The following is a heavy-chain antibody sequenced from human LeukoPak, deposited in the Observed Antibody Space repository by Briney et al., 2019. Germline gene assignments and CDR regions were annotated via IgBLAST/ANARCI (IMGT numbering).Heavy chain of an antibody. CDR3: ARDQYYYGSGSSNPLDY. J-gene: IGHJ4*02. D-gene: IGHD3-10*01. V-gene: IGHV4-4*07. Sequence: SETLSLTCTVSGGSISSYYWSWIRQPAGKGLKWIGRIYTSGSTNYNPSLKSRVTMSVDTSKNQFSLKLSSVTAADTAVYYCARDQYYYGSGSSNPLDYWGQGTLVTVSS. CDR1: GGSISSYY. CDR2: IYTSGST.